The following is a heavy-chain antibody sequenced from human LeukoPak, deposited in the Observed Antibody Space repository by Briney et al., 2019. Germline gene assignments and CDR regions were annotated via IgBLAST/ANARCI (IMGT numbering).Heavy chain of an antibody. J-gene: IGHJ4*02. V-gene: IGHV4-59*01. CDR3: ARAPKLSSSWYFWF. Sequence: SETLSLTCTVSGGSISSYYWSWIRRPPGKGLEWIGYIYYSGSTNYNPSLKSRVTISVDTSKNQFSLKLSSVTAADTAVYYCARAPKLSSSWYFWFWGQGTLVTVSS. CDR2: IYYSGST. D-gene: IGHD6-13*01. CDR1: GGSISSYY.